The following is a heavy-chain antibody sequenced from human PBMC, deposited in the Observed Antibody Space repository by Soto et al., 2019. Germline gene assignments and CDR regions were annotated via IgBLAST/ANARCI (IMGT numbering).Heavy chain of an antibody. CDR1: GFTFSSYA. V-gene: IGHV3-23*01. CDR2: ISGSGGST. D-gene: IGHD1-26*01. Sequence: PGGSQRHSYTASGFTFSSYAMRWVRQAPGKGLEWVSAISGSGGSTYYADSVKGRFTISRDNSKNTLYLQMNSLRAEDTAVYYCAKDELLPPRYYYYYYGMDVWGQGTTVTVSS. CDR3: AKDELLPPRYYYYYYGMDV. J-gene: IGHJ6*02.